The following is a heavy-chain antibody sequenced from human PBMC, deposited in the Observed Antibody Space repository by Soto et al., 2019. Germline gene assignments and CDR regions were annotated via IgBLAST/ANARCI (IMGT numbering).Heavy chain of an antibody. D-gene: IGHD4-4*01. J-gene: IGHJ4*02. CDR1: GFTFSSYR. V-gene: IGHV3-33*01. CDR3: ARASAPTAGYYFDY. Sequence: GALKLSCAASGFTFSSYRMYWVRQAPGKGLEWVAVIWYGGSNKYYADSVKGRFTISRDNSKNTLYLQMNSLRAEDTAVYYCARASAPTAGYYFDYWGQGTLVTVAS. CDR2: IWYGGSNK.